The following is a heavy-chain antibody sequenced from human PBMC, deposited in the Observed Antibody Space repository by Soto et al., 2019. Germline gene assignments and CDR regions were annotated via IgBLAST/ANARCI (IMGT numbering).Heavy chain of an antibody. CDR2: ISYDGSNK. CDR3: ARDQIYGDSPFGLDV. J-gene: IGHJ6*02. V-gene: IGHV3-30-3*01. D-gene: IGHD4-17*01. Sequence: QVQLVESGGGVVQPGRSLRLSCVVSGFSFSRYAMHWVRQAPGKGLEWVADISYDGSNKDYADSVKGRLTISGDNSKNTVYLPMNSLRAEDTAVYYCARDQIYGDSPFGLDVWGQGTTVTVSS. CDR1: GFSFSRYA.